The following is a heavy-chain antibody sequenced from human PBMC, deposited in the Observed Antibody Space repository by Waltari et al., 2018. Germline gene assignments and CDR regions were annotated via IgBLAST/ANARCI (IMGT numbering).Heavy chain of an antibody. CDR3: AKDRYYDSSGYSYYFDY. D-gene: IGHD3-22*01. CDR2: IRYDGSNK. V-gene: IGHV3-30*02. Sequence: QVQLVESGGGVVQPGGSLRLSCAASGFTFSSYGMHWVRQAPGKGLEWVAFIRYDGSNKYYADSVKGRFTISRVNSKNTLYLQMNSLRAEDTAVYYCAKDRYYDSSGYSYYFDYWGQGTLVTVSS. J-gene: IGHJ4*02. CDR1: GFTFSSYG.